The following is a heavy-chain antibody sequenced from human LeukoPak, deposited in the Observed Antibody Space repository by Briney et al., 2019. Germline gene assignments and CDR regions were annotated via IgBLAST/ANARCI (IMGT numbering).Heavy chain of an antibody. D-gene: IGHD5-18*01. J-gene: IGHJ4*02. CDR1: AFIFSGHW. V-gene: IGHV3-48*01. Sequence: GGSLRLSCEGSAFIFSGHWMNWVRQAPGKGLEWVSYISSSSTAIHYADSVRGRFTISRDNVKNSLFLQMNSLSAEDTAVYYCASGYSYARDTWYFDYWGQGTLVTVSS. CDR3: ASGYSYARDTWYFDY. CDR2: ISSSSTAI.